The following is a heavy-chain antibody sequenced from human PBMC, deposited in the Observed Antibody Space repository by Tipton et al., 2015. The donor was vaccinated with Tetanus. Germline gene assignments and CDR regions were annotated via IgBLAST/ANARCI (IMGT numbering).Heavy chain of an antibody. CDR3: ARHLYGYWFDP. J-gene: IGHJ5*02. CDR2: IYFEGST. D-gene: IGHD5-24*01. CDR1: GASISSSDW. Sequence: TLSLTCAVSGASISSSDWWSWIRQAPGKGLEWIASIYFEGSTYYSPSLKSRLTIDVDTSQNLFSLSLASVTAADTAVYYCARHLYGYWFDPWGQGVLVTVSS. V-gene: IGHV4-39*02.